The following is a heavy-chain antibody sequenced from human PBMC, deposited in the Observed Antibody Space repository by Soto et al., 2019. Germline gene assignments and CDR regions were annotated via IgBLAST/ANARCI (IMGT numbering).Heavy chain of an antibody. CDR2: IKSKTAGGTT. CDR1: GFAFSNAW. Sequence: EVQLVESGGGLVQPGGSLRLSCAASGFAFSNAWINWVRQAPGKELEWVGSIKSKTAGGTTDLAARVRGRFAISRDDSKKMVYMQMNSLKTEDTAVYSCTTDSYITMIVVGFDYWGHGTLVTVSS. J-gene: IGHJ4*01. V-gene: IGHV3-15*07. D-gene: IGHD3-22*01. CDR3: TTDSYITMIVVGFDY.